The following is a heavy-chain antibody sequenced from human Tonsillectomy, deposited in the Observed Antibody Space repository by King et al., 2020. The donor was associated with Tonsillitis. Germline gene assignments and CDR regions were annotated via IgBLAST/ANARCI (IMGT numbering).Heavy chain of an antibody. V-gene: IGHV3-30*01. CDR3: ARGVDEWGTDY. CDR2: ISYDGINK. CDR1: GFTFSNYP. D-gene: IGHD3-16*01. Sequence: VQLVESGGGVVQPGRSLRLSCAASGFTFSNYPMHWVRRAPGKGLEWVAVISYDGINKYFADSVKGRFTISRDNSQNTMYLQVTSLRVEDTAVYYCARGVDEWGTDYWGQGTLVTVSS. J-gene: IGHJ4*02.